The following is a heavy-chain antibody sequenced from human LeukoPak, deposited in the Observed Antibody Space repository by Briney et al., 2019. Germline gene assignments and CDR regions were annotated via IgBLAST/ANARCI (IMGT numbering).Heavy chain of an antibody. CDR1: GYTFSDFS. CDR2: SSVRSNYG. V-gene: IGHV3-21*01. D-gene: IGHD3-22*01. J-gene: IGHJ4*02. CDR3: VRLRRNNDRSGYYYYYDY. Sequence: GGSLRLSCAASGYTFSDFSVNWVRQAPGKGLEWVSSSSVRSNYGYYADSVRGRFTISRDDARDSLFLQMNGLRAEDTAVYFCVRLRRNNDRSGYYYYYDYWGQGTLVTVST.